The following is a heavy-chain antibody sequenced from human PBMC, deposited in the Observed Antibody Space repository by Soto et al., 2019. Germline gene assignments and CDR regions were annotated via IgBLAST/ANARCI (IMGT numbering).Heavy chain of an antibody. Sequence: PGGSLRLFCAASGFTFRNYAMTWARQAPGKGLEWVSSLLRSGSSAYYADSVRGRFTISSDTSANSLYLQMDNLRAEDTAIYYCAKDAISGDGIWLMDSWGQGTGVTVSS. CDR2: LLRSGSSA. CDR1: GFTFRNYA. J-gene: IGHJ5*02. CDR3: AKDAISGDGIWLMDS. V-gene: IGHV3-23*01. D-gene: IGHD4-17*01.